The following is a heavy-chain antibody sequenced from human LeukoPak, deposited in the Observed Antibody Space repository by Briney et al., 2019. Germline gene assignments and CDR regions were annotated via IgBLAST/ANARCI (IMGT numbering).Heavy chain of an antibody. Sequence: NPSETLPLTCTVSGGSISSSSYYWGWIRQPPGKGLEWIGSIYHSGSTYYNPSLKSRVTISVDTSKNQFSLKLSSVTAADTAVYYCARVGRAAIHYMDVWGKGTTVTVSS. CDR3: ARVGRAAIHYMDV. V-gene: IGHV4-39*07. J-gene: IGHJ6*03. CDR1: GGSISSSSYY. CDR2: IYHSGST. D-gene: IGHD2-2*01.